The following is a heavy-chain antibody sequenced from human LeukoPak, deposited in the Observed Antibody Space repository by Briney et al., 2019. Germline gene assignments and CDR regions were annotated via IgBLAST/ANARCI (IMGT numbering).Heavy chain of an antibody. V-gene: IGHV4-4*07. CDR1: GGSFSGYY. CDR2: IYTSGST. Sequence: SETLSLTCAVYGGSFSGYYWSWIRQPAGKGLEWIGRIYTSGSTNYNPSLKSRVTMSVDTSKNQFSLKLSSVTAADTAVYYCARELIVVVPAATNWFDPWGQGTLVTVSS. CDR3: ARELIVVVPAATNWFDP. D-gene: IGHD2-2*01. J-gene: IGHJ5*02.